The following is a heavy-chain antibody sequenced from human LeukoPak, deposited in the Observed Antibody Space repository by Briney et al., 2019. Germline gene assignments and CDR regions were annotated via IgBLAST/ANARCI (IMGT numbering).Heavy chain of an antibody. V-gene: IGHV4-39*01. CDR3: ARGGNGLRARFDY. J-gene: IGHJ4*02. D-gene: IGHD5/OR15-5a*01. Sequence: SETLSLTCTVSGGSISSSYYYWGWIRQPPGKGLEWIGSIYYSGSTYYNPSLKSRVTISVDTSKNQFSLKLRSVTAADTAVYYCARGGNGLRARFDYWGQGTLVTVSS. CDR1: GGSISSSYYY. CDR2: IYYSGST.